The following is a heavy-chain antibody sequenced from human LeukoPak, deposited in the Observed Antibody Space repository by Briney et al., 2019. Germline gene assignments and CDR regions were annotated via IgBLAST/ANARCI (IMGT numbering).Heavy chain of an antibody. CDR3: AVDRGIIPTVPTRNDAFDI. V-gene: IGHV1-2*02. J-gene: IGHJ3*02. D-gene: IGHD3-10*01. CDR2: INPNSGGT. Sequence: ASVKLSCKVSGYTFTGYYMHWVRQPPGQGLEWMGWINPNSGGTNYAQMLEGRVTMARDTSIRTAYMELSRVRSDDTAVYYCAVDRGIIPTVPTRNDAFDIWGQGTMVTVSS. CDR1: GYTFTGYY.